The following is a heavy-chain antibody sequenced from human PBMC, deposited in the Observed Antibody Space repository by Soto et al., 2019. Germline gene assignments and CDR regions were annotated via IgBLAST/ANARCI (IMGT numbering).Heavy chain of an antibody. Sequence: QVQLVESGGGVVQPGRSLRLSCAASGFPFSSYGMHWVRQAPGKGLEWVAGIWYDGSNKYYADSVKGRFTISRDNSKNTLYLQMNSLRAEDTAVYYCARSGGWGQGTLVTVSS. V-gene: IGHV3-33*01. CDR2: IWYDGSNK. CDR3: ARSGG. D-gene: IGHD6-19*01. CDR1: GFPFSSYG. J-gene: IGHJ4*02.